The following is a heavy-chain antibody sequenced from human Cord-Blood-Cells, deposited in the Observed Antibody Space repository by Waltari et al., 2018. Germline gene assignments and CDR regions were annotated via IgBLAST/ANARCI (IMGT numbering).Heavy chain of an antibody. Sequence: QVQLQQWGAGLLKPSETLSLTCAVYGGSFSGYYWSWIRQPPGKGLEWLGEINPSGSTNYNPSLKSRVTISVDTAKNQFSLKLSSVAAADTAVYYCARLMGDYWGQGTLVTVSS. D-gene: IGHD3-16*01. CDR1: GGSFSGYY. V-gene: IGHV4-34*01. CDR2: INPSGST. J-gene: IGHJ4*02. CDR3: ARLMGDY.